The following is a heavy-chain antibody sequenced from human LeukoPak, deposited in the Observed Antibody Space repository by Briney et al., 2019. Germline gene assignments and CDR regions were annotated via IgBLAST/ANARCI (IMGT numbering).Heavy chain of an antibody. CDR1: GYTFTSYD. V-gene: IGHV1-8*01. Sequence: GASVKVSCKASGYTFTSYDIHWVRQAPGQGLEWMGWMNPNCGNTLYAQKLQGRVTMTRNTSIRTAYMELSSLRSEDTALYYSARAGRRTTVATYWFDPWGQGTLVTVSS. CDR3: ARAGRRTTVATYWFDP. J-gene: IGHJ5*02. CDR2: MNPNCGNT. D-gene: IGHD4-17*01.